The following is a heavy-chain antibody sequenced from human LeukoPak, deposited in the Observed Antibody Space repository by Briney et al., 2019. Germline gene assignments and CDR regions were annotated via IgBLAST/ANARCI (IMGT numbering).Heavy chain of an antibody. Sequence: PSEALSLTCAVSGGSISSSNWWSWVRQPPGKGLEWIGEIYHSGSTNYNPSLKSRVTISVDKSKNQFSLKLSSVTAADTAVYYCARADFANYAYFDYWGQGTLVTVSS. CDR3: ARADFANYAYFDY. V-gene: IGHV4-4*02. D-gene: IGHD4/OR15-4a*01. CDR1: GGSISSSNW. J-gene: IGHJ4*02. CDR2: IYHSGST.